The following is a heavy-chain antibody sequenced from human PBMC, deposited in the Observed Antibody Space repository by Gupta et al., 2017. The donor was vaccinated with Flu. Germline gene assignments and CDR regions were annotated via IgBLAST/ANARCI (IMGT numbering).Heavy chain of an antibody. Sequence: QLQLQESGPGLVKPSETLSLTCTVSGGSISSSGYYWGWIRQPPGKGLEWIGSINYSGTTYFNPALRSRVTISVDTSKNQFFLKLSSVTAADTAVYYCARLQGGGTSDYFDSWGQGTLVTVSS. V-gene: IGHV4-39*01. CDR2: INYSGTT. D-gene: IGHD3-16*01. CDR3: ARLQGGGTSDYFDS. CDR1: GGSISSSGYY. J-gene: IGHJ4*02.